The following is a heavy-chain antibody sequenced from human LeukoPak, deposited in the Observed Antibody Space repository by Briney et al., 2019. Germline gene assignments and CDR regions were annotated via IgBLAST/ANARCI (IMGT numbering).Heavy chain of an antibody. Sequence: GASVTVSCKASGYTFTNYGISWVRQAPGQGLEWMGWISAYNGNTNYAQKVQGRVTMTTDTSTSTAYMELRSLRSDDTAVYYCAREAVAGTFAADYWGQGSLVSVSS. CDR3: AREAVAGTFAADY. CDR1: GYTFTNYG. D-gene: IGHD6-19*01. V-gene: IGHV1-18*01. CDR2: ISAYNGNT. J-gene: IGHJ4*02.